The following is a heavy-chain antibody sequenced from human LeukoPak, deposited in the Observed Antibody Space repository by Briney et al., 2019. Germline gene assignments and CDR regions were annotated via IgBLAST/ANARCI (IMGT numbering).Heavy chain of an antibody. J-gene: IGHJ1*01. CDR2: IIPIFGTA. CDR3: ARGNPVVYGGKPQEYFQH. D-gene: IGHD4-23*01. CDR1: GGTFSSYA. Sequence: SVKVSCKASGGTFSSYAISWVRQAPGQGLEWMGGIIPIFGTANYAQKFQGRVTITADESTSTAYMELSSLRSEDTAVYYCARGNPVVYGGKPQEYFQHWGQGTLVTVSS. V-gene: IGHV1-69*13.